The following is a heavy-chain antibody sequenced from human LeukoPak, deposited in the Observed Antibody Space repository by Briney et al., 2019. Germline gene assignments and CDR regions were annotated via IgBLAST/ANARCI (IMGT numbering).Heavy chain of an antibody. J-gene: IGHJ4*02. V-gene: IGHV4-34*01. D-gene: IGHD3-16*01. CDR3: ARAYFWVDY. CDR1: GGSFSGYY. CDR2: INRSGST. Sequence: SETLSLTCAVYGGSFSGYYWSWIRQPPGKGLEWIGEINRSGSTNYNPSLKSRVTISVDTSKNQFSLKLSSVTAADTAVYYCARAYFWVDYRGQGTLVTVSS.